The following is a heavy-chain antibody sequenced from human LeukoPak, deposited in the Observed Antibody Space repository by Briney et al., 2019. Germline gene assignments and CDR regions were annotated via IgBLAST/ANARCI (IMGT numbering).Heavy chain of an antibody. Sequence: SETLSLTCTVSGGSISSGGYYWSWIRQHPGKGLEWIGYIYYSGSTYYNPSLKSRVTISVDTSKSQFSLKLSSVTAADTAVYYCARDKIAAAGKVYYYYGMDVWGQGTTVTVSS. CDR2: IYYSGST. CDR1: GGSISSGGYY. J-gene: IGHJ6*02. V-gene: IGHV4-31*03. CDR3: ARDKIAAAGKVYYYYGMDV. D-gene: IGHD6-13*01.